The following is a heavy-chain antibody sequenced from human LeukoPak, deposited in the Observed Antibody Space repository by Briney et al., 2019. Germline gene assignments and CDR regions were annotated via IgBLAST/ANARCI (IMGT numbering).Heavy chain of an antibody. CDR3: ARVVSHGSGSYLGDH. J-gene: IGHJ4*02. CDR2: MYSSGST. Sequence: SETLSLTCTVSGGSISSGGYYWSCIRQPPERGLEWIWHMYSSGSTNYNPSLKSRVTMSVDTSKKQFSLKVNSVTAADTAVYYCARVVSHGSGSYLGDHWGQGTLVTVSP. D-gene: IGHD3-10*01. V-gene: IGHV4-31*03. CDR1: GGSISSGGYY.